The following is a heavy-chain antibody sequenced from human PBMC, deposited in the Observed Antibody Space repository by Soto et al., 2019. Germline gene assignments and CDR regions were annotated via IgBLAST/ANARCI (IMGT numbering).Heavy chain of an antibody. Sequence: SETLSLTCAVSGYSISSDYYWGWIRQPPGKGLEWIASKYHSGSTYYNPSPKGRVTISVDTSKNQLSLKLSSVTAADTAVYYCARGVLGATAYFDCWGQRTPVTVSS. D-gene: IGHD1-26*01. CDR3: ARGVLGATAYFDC. V-gene: IGHV4-38-2*01. CDR2: KYHSGST. J-gene: IGHJ4*02. CDR1: GYSISSDYY.